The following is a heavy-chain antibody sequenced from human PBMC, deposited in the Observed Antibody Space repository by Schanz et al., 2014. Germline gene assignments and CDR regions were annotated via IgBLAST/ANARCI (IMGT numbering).Heavy chain of an antibody. V-gene: IGHV3-64*04. Sequence: VQLVESGGGLVKPGGSLRLSCAASGFTLSSYAMHWVRQASGKGLEYVSAITRSGGGTYYSDSVKGRFTISRDNSKNTLYLQMNSLRAEDTAVYYCAREQIMAAAGLVDYWGHGTLVTVSS. CDR1: GFTLSSYA. J-gene: IGHJ4*01. CDR2: ITRSGGGT. CDR3: AREQIMAAAGLVDY. D-gene: IGHD6-13*01.